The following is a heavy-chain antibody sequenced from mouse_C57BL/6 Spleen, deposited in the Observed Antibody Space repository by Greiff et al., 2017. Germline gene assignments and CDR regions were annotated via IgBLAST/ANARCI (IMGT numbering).Heavy chain of an antibody. CDR1: GYTFTSYW. V-gene: IGHV1-52*01. D-gene: IGHD3-2*02. Sequence: VQLQQPGAELVRPGSSVKLSCKASGYTFTSYWMHWVKQRPIQGLEWIGNIDPSDSETHYNQKFKDKATLTVDKSSSPAYMQLSSLTSEDSAVYYCAPDSSGYGYFDDWGQGTTLTVSS. CDR3: APDSSGYGYFDD. CDR2: IDPSDSET. J-gene: IGHJ2*01.